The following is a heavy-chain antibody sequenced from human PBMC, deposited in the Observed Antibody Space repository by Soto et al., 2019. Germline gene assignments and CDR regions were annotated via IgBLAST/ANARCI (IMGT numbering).Heavy chain of an antibody. CDR1: GATISSGGFY. D-gene: IGHD4-17*01. J-gene: IGHJ6*02. V-gene: IGHV4-31*03. Sequence: QVQLQESGPGLVEASETLSLTCTVSGATISSGGFYWSWIRQRPGKGLEWIGDIYYTGTTSYNPFLNSRVTISLDMSSNQFSLKLRSVTAADTAKYFCARDDSFYGEPGYGMNVWGQGTTVTVSS. CDR2: IYYTGTT. CDR3: ARDDSFYGEPGYGMNV.